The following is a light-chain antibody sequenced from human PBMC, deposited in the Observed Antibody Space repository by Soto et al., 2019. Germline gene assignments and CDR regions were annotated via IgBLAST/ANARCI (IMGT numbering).Light chain of an antibody. CDR3: SSYAGSNNFYV. J-gene: IGLJ1*01. CDR2: DVS. Sequence: LTQPASVSGAAGQTLTISCTGTSSDVGGYDYVSWHQQHPGKAPKLMIYDVSKRPSGVSNRFSGSKSGNTASLTVSGLQAEDEADYYCSSYAGSNNFYVFGTGTKVTVL. CDR1: SSDVGGYDY. V-gene: IGLV2-8*01.